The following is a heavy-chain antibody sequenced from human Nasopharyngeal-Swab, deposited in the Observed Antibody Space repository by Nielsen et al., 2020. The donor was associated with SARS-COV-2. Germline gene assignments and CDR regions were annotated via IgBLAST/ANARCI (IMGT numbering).Heavy chain of an antibody. CDR3: VKDIQRGYSYGLDY. D-gene: IGHD5-18*01. Sequence: SLKISCAASGFTFDDSALHWVRQAPGKGLEWVSGISWNSGSTNYADSVKGRFTISRDNAKNSLYLQMNSLRVEDTALYYCVKDIQRGYSYGLDYWGQGTPVTVS. CDR1: GFTFDDSA. CDR2: ISWNSGST. J-gene: IGHJ4*02. V-gene: IGHV3-9*01.